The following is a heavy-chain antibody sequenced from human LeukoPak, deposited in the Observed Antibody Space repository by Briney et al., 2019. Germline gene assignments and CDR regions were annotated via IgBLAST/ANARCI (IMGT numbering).Heavy chain of an antibody. V-gene: IGHV4-4*07. J-gene: IGHJ4*02. Sequence: PSETLSLACTVSGGSISSYYWSWIRQPAGKGLEWIGRIYSSGSTNYNPSLKSRVTMSVDTSKNQFSLKLTSVTAADTAVYYCASRTVSGSYYFDYWGQGTLVTVSS. CDR1: GGSISSYY. CDR3: ASRTVSGSYYFDY. D-gene: IGHD3-10*01. CDR2: IYSSGST.